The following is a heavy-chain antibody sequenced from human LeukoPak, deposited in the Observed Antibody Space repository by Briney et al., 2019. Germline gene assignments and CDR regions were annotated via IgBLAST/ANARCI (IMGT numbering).Heavy chain of an antibody. Sequence: GRSLRLSCVASGFTFSNVWMSWVRQAPGKGLEWVGRIKSRTDGGTTDYAAPVKGRFTISRDDSKNTLFLQMKSLKTEDTAVYYCTTEGYSSGWWAAFDIWGQGTMVTVSS. CDR1: GFTFSNVW. CDR2: IKSRTDGGTT. CDR3: TTEGYSSGWWAAFDI. J-gene: IGHJ3*02. D-gene: IGHD6-19*01. V-gene: IGHV3-15*01.